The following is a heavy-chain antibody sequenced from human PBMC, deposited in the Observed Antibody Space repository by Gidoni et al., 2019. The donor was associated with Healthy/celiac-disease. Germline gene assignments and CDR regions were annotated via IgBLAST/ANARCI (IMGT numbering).Heavy chain of an antibody. J-gene: IGHJ4*02. CDR2: IYPGDSDT. CDR1: GYSFTSYW. Sequence: EVQLVQSGAEVKKPGESLTISCKGSGYSFTSYWIGWVRQMPGNGLEWMGIIYPGDSDTRYSPSFQGQVTISADKSISTAYLQWSSLKASDTAMYYCAILPQGLETNELEGDYWGQGTLVTVSS. CDR3: AILPQGLETNELEGDY. V-gene: IGHV5-51*01. D-gene: IGHD6-13*01.